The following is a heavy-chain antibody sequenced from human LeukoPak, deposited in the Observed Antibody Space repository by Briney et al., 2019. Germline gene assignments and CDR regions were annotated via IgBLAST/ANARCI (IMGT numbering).Heavy chain of an antibody. D-gene: IGHD3-22*01. Sequence: GGSLRLSCAASGFTFSSYWMSWVRQAPGKGLEWVANIKQDGSEKYYVDSVKGRFTISRDDAKNSLYLQMNSLRAEDTAVYYCARDPGVNYYDSRGYSFPWGQGTLVSVSS. CDR1: GFTFSSYW. CDR3: ARDPGVNYYDSRGYSFP. V-gene: IGHV3-7*01. CDR2: IKQDGSEK. J-gene: IGHJ5*02.